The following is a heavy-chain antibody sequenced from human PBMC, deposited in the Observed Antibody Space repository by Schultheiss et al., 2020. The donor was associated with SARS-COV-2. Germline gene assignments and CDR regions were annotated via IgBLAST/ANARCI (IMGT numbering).Heavy chain of an antibody. CDR2: INPHRGAT. D-gene: IGHD4-17*01. CDR3: ASTAVTTNDYYYYYYMDV. CDR1: GYSFTGYY. J-gene: IGHJ6*03. V-gene: IGHV1-2*06. Sequence: ASVKVSCKASGYSFTGYYLHWVRQAPGQGLEWMGRINPHRGATNAAQKFQGRITMTWDTSISTAYMELSSLRSEDTAVYYCASTAVTTNDYYYYYYMDVWGKGTTVTVSS.